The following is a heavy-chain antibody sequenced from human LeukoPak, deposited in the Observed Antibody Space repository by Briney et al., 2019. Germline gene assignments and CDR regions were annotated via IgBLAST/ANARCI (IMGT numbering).Heavy chain of an antibody. Sequence: PGGSLRLSCEASGFTLSSYIMHWVRQAPGKGLEWVALISFDGRDKQYADSVKGRFTISKDNSKNTLYLQMNSLSGDDTSMYFCARAYGGLIDYWGQGTLVTVSS. V-gene: IGHV3-30*04. CDR1: GFTLSSYI. CDR2: ISFDGRDK. D-gene: IGHD3-16*01. J-gene: IGHJ4*02. CDR3: ARAYGGLIDY.